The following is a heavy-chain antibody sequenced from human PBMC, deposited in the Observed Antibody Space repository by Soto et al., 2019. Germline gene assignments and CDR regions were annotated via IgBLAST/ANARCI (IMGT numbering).Heavy chain of an antibody. V-gene: IGHV3-23*01. CDR2: ISRTGDSA. CDR1: GFSFSDYA. D-gene: IGHD3-22*01. J-gene: IGHJ4*02. Sequence: GGSLRLSCAASGFSFSDYAMGWVRQAPGKGLEWVSSISRTGDSAYYADSVKGRFAISRDRSKNRLSLQMNSLRVEDTAVYYCAKDLDYYDSRGYSDYWGQGALVTVSS. CDR3: AKDLDYYDSRGYSDY.